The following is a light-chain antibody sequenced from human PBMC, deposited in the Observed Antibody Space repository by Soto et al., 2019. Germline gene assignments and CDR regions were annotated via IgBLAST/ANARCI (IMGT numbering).Light chain of an antibody. J-gene: IGKJ3*01. CDR2: LGS. CDR1: QSLLHSNGYNY. V-gene: IGKV2-28*01. Sequence: DIVMTQSPLSLRVTPAGPASISCRSSQSLLHSNGYNYSDWYLQNPGQSPQLLIYLGSNRFSVVPDRFSGSGSGTDFTLKISRVEAEDVGVYYCMQSLHSFTFGPGTKVDIK. CDR3: MQSLHSFT.